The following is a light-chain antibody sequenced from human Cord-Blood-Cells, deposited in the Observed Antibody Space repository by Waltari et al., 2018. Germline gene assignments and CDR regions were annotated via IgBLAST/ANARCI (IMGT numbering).Light chain of an antibody. J-gene: IGLJ3*02. CDR2: DVS. V-gene: IGLV2-14*01. Sequence: QSSMTPPAYVSGSPGQSPTIACTGSSSDVGGYDAVSWYQQHPGKAPKLMIYDVSNRPSGVSNRFSGSNSRDTASLTISGLQAEDEAEYYCSSYTSSSTWMFGGGTKLTGL. CDR1: SSDVGGYDA. CDR3: SSYTSSSTWM.